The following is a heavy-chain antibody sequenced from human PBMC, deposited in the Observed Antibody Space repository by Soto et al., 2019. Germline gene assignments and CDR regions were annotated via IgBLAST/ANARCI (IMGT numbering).Heavy chain of an antibody. CDR3: ALDYDFWSGYREYYFDY. V-gene: IGHV1-69*06. Sequence: QVQLVQSGAEVKKPGSSVKVSCKASGGTFSSYAISWVRQAPGQGLEWMGGIIPIFGTANYAQKFQGRVTIIADKSTSTAYMELSSLRSEDTAVYYCALDYDFWSGYREYYFDYWGQGTLVTVSS. CDR2: IIPIFGTA. D-gene: IGHD3-3*01. CDR1: GGTFSSYA. J-gene: IGHJ4*02.